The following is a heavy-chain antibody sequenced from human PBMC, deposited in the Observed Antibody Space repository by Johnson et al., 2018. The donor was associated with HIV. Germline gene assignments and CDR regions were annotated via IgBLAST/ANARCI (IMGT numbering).Heavy chain of an antibody. CDR1: GFSFDDYG. Sequence: VQLVESGGGVVRPGGSLRLSCAASGFSFDDYGMSWVRQAPGKGLEWVSGINWNGGSTGYADSVKGRFTISRDNSKNTLYLQMNSLRAEDTAVYYCAIPTGAAAGAFDIWGQGTMVTVSS. CDR2: INWNGGST. CDR3: AIPTGAAAGAFDI. V-gene: IGHV3-20*04. D-gene: IGHD6-13*01. J-gene: IGHJ3*02.